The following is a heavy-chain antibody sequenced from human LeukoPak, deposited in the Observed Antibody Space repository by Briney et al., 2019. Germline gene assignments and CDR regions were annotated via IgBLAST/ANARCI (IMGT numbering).Heavy chain of an antibody. CDR3: ARGRGSYSVDY. CDR1: GFTFSSYA. CDR2: ISYDGSNK. Sequence: PGGSLRLSCAASGFTFSSYAMHWVRQAPGKGLEWVAVISYDGSNKNYADSVKGRFTISRDNSKNTLYLQMNSLRAEDTAVYYCARGRGSYSVDYWGQGTLVTVSS. V-gene: IGHV3-30*04. J-gene: IGHJ4*02. D-gene: IGHD3-10*01.